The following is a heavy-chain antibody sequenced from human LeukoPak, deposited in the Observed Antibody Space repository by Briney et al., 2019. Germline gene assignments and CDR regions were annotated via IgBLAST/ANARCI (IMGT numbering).Heavy chain of an antibody. CDR1: SGSLSGYY. D-gene: IGHD1-26*01. V-gene: IGHV4-34*01. CDR2: INHSGST. Sequence: SETLSLTCAVYSGSLSGYYWSWIRQPPGKGLEWIGEINHSGSTNHNPSLKSRVTISVDTSKNQFSLKLSSVTAADTAVYYCARFSSGSYDYWGQGTLVTVSS. J-gene: IGHJ4*02. CDR3: ARFSSGSYDY.